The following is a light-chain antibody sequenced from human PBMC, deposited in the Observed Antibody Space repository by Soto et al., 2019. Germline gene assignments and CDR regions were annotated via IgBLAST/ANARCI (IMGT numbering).Light chain of an antibody. Sequence: QSVLTQPPSASGTPGQRVTIPCSGGSSNIGTNHVYWYQHLPGTAPNLLIYRHTLRPSGVPDRFSASKSGTSASLAISGLRSDDEADYYCAAWDDSLSGWVFGGGTKLTGL. V-gene: IGLV1-47*01. CDR2: RHT. CDR3: AAWDDSLSGWV. J-gene: IGLJ3*02. CDR1: SSNIGTNH.